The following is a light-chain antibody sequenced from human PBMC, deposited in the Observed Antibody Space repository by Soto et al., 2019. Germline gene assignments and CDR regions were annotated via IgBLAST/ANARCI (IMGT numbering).Light chain of an antibody. CDR3: QQALS. CDR2: GAS. J-gene: IGKJ4*01. V-gene: IGKV3D-7*01. Sequence: TVLTQSPATLSLSPGERATLSCRASQSVSRYYLSWYQQKPGQAPRLLIYGASTRATGIPARFSGSGSGTDFTLTITSLQLEDFAVYCCQQALSFGGGTRVEI. CDR1: QSVSRYY.